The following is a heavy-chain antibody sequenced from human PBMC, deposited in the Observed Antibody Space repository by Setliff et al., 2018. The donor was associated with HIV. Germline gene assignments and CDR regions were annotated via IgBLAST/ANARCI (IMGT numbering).Heavy chain of an antibody. CDR1: GGSLSASY. Sequence: PSETLSLTCAVHGGSLSASYWTWIRQPPGKGLEWIGSIFYSGSTYYNPSLKSRPTISVDTSKNQFSLKLNSVTAADTAVYYCARLAIPAATTDYWGQGTLVTVSS. CDR3: ARLAIPAATTDY. J-gene: IGHJ4*02. D-gene: IGHD2-2*01. CDR2: IFYSGST. V-gene: IGHV4-34*12.